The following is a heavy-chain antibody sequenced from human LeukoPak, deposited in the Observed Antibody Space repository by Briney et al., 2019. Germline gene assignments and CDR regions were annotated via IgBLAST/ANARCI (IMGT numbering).Heavy chain of an antibody. CDR3: AKKRGYNYGYDY. CDR1: GFTFSGFW. CDR2: VNPDGREQ. Sequence: GGSLTLSCAASGFTFSGFWMTWVRQAPGKGLEWVANVNPDGREQYYGDSVKGRFTISRDNAKSSLSLQMSSLRAEDTAVYYCAKKRGYNYGYDYWGQGTLVTVSS. D-gene: IGHD5-18*01. V-gene: IGHV3-7*05. J-gene: IGHJ4*02.